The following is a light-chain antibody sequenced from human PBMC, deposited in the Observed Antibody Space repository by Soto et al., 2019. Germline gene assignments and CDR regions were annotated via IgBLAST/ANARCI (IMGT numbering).Light chain of an antibody. CDR3: QQYNNWPPDRT. CDR2: RAS. J-gene: IGKJ1*01. V-gene: IGKV3-15*01. CDR1: QSVGSN. Sequence: EIVMTQSPATLSVSPGERATLSCRASQSVGSNLAWYQQKPGQAPRLLIYRASTRATGIPARFSGSGSGTEFTLTISILQSEDFAIYFCQQYNNWPPDRTFGQGSEVEIK.